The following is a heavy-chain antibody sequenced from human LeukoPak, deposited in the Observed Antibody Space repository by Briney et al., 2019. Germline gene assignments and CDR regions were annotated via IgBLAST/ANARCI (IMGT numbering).Heavy chain of an antibody. D-gene: IGHD7-27*01. CDR1: GFTFSDYY. CDR2: ISSSGSTI. V-gene: IGHV3-11*01. J-gene: IGHJ3*02. Sequence: GGSLRLSCAAPGFTFSDYYMGWIRQAPGKGLEWVSYISSSGSTIYYADSVKGRFTISRDNAKNSLYLQMNSLRAEDTAVYYCARVSGDQALDAFDIWGQGTMVTVSS. CDR3: ARVSGDQALDAFDI.